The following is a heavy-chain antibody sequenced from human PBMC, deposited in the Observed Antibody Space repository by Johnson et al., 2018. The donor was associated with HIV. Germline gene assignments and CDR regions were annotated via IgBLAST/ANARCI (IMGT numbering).Heavy chain of an antibody. V-gene: IGHV3-64*01. D-gene: IGHD3-16*01. CDR1: GFTFSSYA. J-gene: IGHJ3*02. CDR2: ISNNGDST. Sequence: VQLVESGGGLVQPGGSLRLSCAASGFTFSSYAMHWVRQAPGKGLEYFSAISNNGDSTYYANSVKDRFTISRDNSKNTLYLQMGSLRAEDRAVYYCAREGEVGRAFDIWGQGTMVTVSS. CDR3: AREGEVGRAFDI.